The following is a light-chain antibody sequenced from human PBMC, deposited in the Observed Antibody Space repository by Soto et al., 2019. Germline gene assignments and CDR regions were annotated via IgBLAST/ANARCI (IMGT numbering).Light chain of an antibody. J-gene: IGKJ1*01. CDR2: DAS. Sequence: EIVLTQSPATLSLSPGERATLSCRASQSVSSYLAWYPQKPGQAPRLLIHDASNRATGIPARFSGSGSGTDFTLTISSLEPEDFAVYYCQQVSNWPPTCGQGTKVEIK. CDR1: QSVSSY. CDR3: QQVSNWPPT. V-gene: IGKV3-11*01.